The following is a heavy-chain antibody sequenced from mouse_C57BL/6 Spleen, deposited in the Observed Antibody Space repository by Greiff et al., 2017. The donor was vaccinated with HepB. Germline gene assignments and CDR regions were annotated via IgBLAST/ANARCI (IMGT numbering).Heavy chain of an antibody. D-gene: IGHD2-3*01. CDR3: AYDPWFAY. CDR1: GFTFSNYW. J-gene: IGHJ3*01. Sequence: EVQLVESGGGLVQPGGSMKLSCVASGFTFSNYWMNWVRQSPEKGLEWVAQIRLKSDNYASHYAESVKGRFTISRDDSKSSVYLKMNNLRAEDTDIYYCAYDPWFAYWGQGTLVTVSA. CDR2: IRLKSDNYAS. V-gene: IGHV6-3*01.